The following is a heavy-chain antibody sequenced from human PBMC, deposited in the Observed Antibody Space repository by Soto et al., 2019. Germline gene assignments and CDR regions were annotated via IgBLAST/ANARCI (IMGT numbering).Heavy chain of an antibody. CDR1: GGTFDSNA. J-gene: IGHJ3*02. D-gene: IGHD2-2*01. CDR3: AREGLTFGPGAVGGAFDI. V-gene: IGHV1-69*12. CDR2: IIPIFGTI. Sequence: QVQLVQSGTEVRKPGSSVKVSCKASGGTFDSNAISWVRLAPGQGLEWMGGIIPIFGTINNAQKFQDRVTITAXEXAXLXXMELSSISSEDTAIYYCAREGLTFGPGAVGGAFDIWGQGTLVTVSS.